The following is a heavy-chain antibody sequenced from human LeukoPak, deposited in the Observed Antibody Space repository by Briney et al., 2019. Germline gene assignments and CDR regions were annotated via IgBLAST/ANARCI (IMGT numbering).Heavy chain of an antibody. D-gene: IGHD3-22*01. Sequence: GGSLRLSCAASGFTFSSYGMHWVGQAPGKGLEGVAVISYDGSNKYYADSVKGRFTISRDNSKNTLYLQMNSLRAEDTAVYYCAKDIFYDSSGLWGQGTLVTVSS. CDR3: AKDIFYDSSGL. CDR2: ISYDGSNK. CDR1: GFTFSSYG. V-gene: IGHV3-30*18. J-gene: IGHJ4*02.